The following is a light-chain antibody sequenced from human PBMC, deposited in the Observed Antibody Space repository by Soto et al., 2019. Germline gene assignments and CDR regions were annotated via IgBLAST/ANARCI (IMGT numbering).Light chain of an antibody. Sequence: DIQMTESPSTLSSSVGDRVTITCRASQSISSWWAWYQQKPGKAPTLLIHKASSLESGVPSRFSGSGSGTEFTLTTSSLRPDDFATYYCQQYNSYPWTFGQGTMV. J-gene: IGKJ1*01. CDR1: QSISSW. CDR3: QQYNSYPWT. CDR2: KAS. V-gene: IGKV1-5*03.